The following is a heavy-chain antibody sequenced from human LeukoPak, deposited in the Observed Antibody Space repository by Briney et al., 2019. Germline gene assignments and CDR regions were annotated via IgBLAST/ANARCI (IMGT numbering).Heavy chain of an antibody. CDR3: ARDGYDMDYYYGMDV. D-gene: IGHD3-22*01. CDR1: GFTFSSYE. CDR2: ISSSGSTI. Sequence: GGSLRLSCAASGFTFSSYEMNWVRQAPGKGLEWVSYISSSGSTIYHADSVKGRFTISRDNAKNSLYLQMNSLRAEDTAVYYCARDGYDMDYYYGMDVWGQGTTVTVSS. V-gene: IGHV3-48*03. J-gene: IGHJ6*02.